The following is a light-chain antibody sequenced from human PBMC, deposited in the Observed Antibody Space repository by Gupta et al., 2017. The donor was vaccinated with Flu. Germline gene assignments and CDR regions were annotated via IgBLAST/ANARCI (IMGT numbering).Light chain of an antibody. V-gene: IGLV10-54*04. J-gene: IGLJ3*02. Sequence: TGNSNNVGNQGAAWLQQHQGHPPKLLSYMNNNRPSGVSERFSASRSGNTASLTITGLQPEDEADYYCSAWDASLSALVFGGGTKLTVL. CDR2: MNN. CDR3: SAWDASLSALV. CDR1: SNNVGNQG.